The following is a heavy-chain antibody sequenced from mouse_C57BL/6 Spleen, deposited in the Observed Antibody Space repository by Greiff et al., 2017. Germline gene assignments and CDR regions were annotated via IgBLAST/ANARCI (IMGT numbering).Heavy chain of an antibody. Sequence: EVQLVETEGGLVQPGSSMKLSCTASGFTFSDYYMAWVRQVPENGLEWVANINYDGRSTYYLDSLKSRFLISGDNAKNILYLQMSRLKSEDTATYYCARDRDYYGSSHYFDYRGQGTTLTVSS. D-gene: IGHD1-1*01. J-gene: IGHJ2*01. V-gene: IGHV5-16*01. CDR3: ARDRDYYGSSHYFDY. CDR1: GFTFSDYY. CDR2: INYDGRST.